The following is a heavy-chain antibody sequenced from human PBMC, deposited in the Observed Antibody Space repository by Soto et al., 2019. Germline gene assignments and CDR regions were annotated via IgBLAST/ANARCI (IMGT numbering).Heavy chain of an antibody. V-gene: IGHV4-4*02. CDR3: ASRDPGTSVDY. Sequence: XETLSLTCAVSGGSFTSNNWWTCVRQPPGQGLEWIGEIYRTGSTNYNPSLKSRVTISLDKSENQFSLKVTSLTAADTAVYYCASRDPGTSVDYWGQGTLVTVSS. CDR1: GGSFTSNNW. D-gene: IGHD1-7*01. J-gene: IGHJ4*02. CDR2: IYRTGST.